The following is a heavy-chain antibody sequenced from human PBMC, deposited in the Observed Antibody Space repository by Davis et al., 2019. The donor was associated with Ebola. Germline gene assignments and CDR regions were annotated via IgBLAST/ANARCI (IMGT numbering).Heavy chain of an antibody. J-gene: IGHJ4*02. CDR2: IKSKTDGGTT. CDR1: GFTFSNAW. D-gene: IGHD3-3*01. V-gene: IGHV3-15*07. Sequence: GESLKISCAASGFTFSNAWMNWVRQAPGKGLEWVGRIKSKTDGGTTDYAAPVKGRFTISRDDSKNTLYLQMNSLKTEDTAVYYCTTERFLEWLGVAYWGQGTLVTVSS. CDR3: TTERFLEWLGVAY.